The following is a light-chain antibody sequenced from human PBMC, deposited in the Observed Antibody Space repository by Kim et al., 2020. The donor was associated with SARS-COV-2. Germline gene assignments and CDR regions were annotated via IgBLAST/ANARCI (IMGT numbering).Light chain of an antibody. CDR2: DAS. J-gene: IGKJ2*01. CDR3: QQYNSYSYT. Sequence: DILMTQSPSTLSASVGDRVTITCRASQSISSWLAWYQQKPGKAPKLLIYDASSLESGVPSRFSGSGSGTEFTLTISSLQPDDFATYYCQQYNSYSYTFGQGTKLEI. CDR1: QSISSW. V-gene: IGKV1-5*01.